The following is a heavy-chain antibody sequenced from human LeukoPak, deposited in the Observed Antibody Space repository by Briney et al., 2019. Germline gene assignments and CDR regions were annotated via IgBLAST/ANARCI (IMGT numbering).Heavy chain of an antibody. CDR3: ARDPYLNYYFDY. CDR2: LTDSGGTT. CDR1: GFTFGNYA. V-gene: IGHV3-23*01. Sequence: PGGSLRLSCVASGFTFGNYAMGWLRQAPGRRPEWVSSLTDSGGTTFYVDSVKGRFAISRDNSKNTLYLQMNSLRAEDTAVYYCARDPYLNYYFDYWGQGTLVTVSS. D-gene: IGHD1-20*01. J-gene: IGHJ4*02.